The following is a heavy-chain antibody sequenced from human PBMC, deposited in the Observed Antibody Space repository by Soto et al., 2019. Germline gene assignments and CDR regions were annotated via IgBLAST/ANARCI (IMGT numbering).Heavy chain of an antibody. CDR3: ARQQLLPYSYALDV. V-gene: IGHV4-59*07. CDR2: IYFRGST. Sequence: QVQLQESGPGLVKPSDTLSLNCTVSGGSISGYYWSWIRQPPGKGLEYIGYIYFRGSTNYNPPLKSRVTLSVATSRPLFSLNVNSVTAADTAVYYCARQQLLPYSYALDVWGPGTTVTVSS. J-gene: IGHJ6*02. CDR1: GGSISGYY. D-gene: IGHD6-13*01.